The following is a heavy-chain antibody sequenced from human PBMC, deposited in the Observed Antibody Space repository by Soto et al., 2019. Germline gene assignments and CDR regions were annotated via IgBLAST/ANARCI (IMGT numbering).Heavy chain of an antibody. CDR2: VNSDGSIT. CDR3: ATSKGAVVISPYFFDY. V-gene: IGHV3-74*01. D-gene: IGHD2-21*01. Sequence: EVRLEESGGGLVQPGGSLRLSCAASGFTFDSYWMYWVRQAPGKGLVWVSRVNSDGSITTYADSVKGRFTISRDNAKNTLALQMNSRRVEDTAVYYCATSKGAVVISPYFFDYWGQGDLVTVSS. CDR1: GFTFDSYW. J-gene: IGHJ4*02.